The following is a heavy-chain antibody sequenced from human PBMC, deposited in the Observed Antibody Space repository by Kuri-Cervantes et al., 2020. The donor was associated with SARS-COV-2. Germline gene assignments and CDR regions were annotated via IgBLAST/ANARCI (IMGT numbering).Heavy chain of an antibody. Sequence: GESLKISCAASGFTFSSYWMGWVRQAPGKGLEWVANIKQDGSEKYYVDSVKGRFTISRDNAKNSLYLQMNSLRAEDTAVYYCAKPRAASLEWLLRTHFDYWGQGTLVTVSS. D-gene: IGHD3-3*01. CDR3: AKPRAASLEWLLRTHFDY. CDR2: IKQDGSEK. V-gene: IGHV3-7*01. CDR1: GFTFSSYW. J-gene: IGHJ4*02.